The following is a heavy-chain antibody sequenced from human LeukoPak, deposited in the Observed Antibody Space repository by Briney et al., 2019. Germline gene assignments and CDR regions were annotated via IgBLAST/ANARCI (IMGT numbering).Heavy chain of an antibody. Sequence: PSETLSLTCAVYGGSFSGYYWSWICQPPGKGLEWIGEINHSGSTNYNPSLKSRVTISVDTPKNQFSLKLSSVTAADTAVYYCAREAGGVAGTDYWGQGTLVTVSS. J-gene: IGHJ4*02. V-gene: IGHV4-34*01. CDR3: AREAGGVAGTDY. CDR2: INHSGST. D-gene: IGHD6-19*01. CDR1: GGSFSGYY.